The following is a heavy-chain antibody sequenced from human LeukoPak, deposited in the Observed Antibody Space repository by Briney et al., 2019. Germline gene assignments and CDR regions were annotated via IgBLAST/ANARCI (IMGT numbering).Heavy chain of an antibody. D-gene: IGHD6-6*01. CDR2: IYNSGST. CDR1: GDSFSYFY. Sequence: SETLSLTCTVSGDSFSYFYWSWIRQPPGKGLEWIGYIYNSGSTNYNPSLKSRVTISLDTSKNQFSLKLSSVTAADTAVYYCAVSSSDPPSNWFDPWGQGTLVTVSS. J-gene: IGHJ5*02. CDR3: AVSSSDPPSNWFDP. V-gene: IGHV4-59*12.